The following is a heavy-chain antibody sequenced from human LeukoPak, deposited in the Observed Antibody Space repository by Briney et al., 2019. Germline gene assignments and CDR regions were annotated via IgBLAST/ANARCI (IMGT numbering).Heavy chain of an antibody. J-gene: IGHJ5*02. V-gene: IGHV4-61*02. CDR1: GAPISSGGYY. CDR3: AREVYSNFEFNP. CDR2: IYTNGKT. Sequence: SETLSLTCTVSGAPISSGGYYWTWIRQPAGKGLEWIGRIYTNGKTSYNPSLRSRVTISADTSKNQFSLNLSSVTAADTAVYCCAREVYSNFEFNPWGRGTLVAVSS. D-gene: IGHD4-11*01.